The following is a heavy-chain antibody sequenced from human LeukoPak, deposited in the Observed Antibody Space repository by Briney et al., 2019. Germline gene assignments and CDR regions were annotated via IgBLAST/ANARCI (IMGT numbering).Heavy chain of an antibody. CDR1: GGSFSGYY. V-gene: IGHV4-34*01. CDR3: ARDHYYYDSSGYYYRAFDI. CDR2: INHSGST. J-gene: IGHJ3*02. D-gene: IGHD3-22*01. Sequence: PSETLSLTCAVYGGSFSGYYWSWIRQPPGKGLEWIGEINHSGSTNYNPSLKSRVTISVDTSKNQFSLKLSSVTAADTAVYYCARDHYYYDSSGYYYRAFDIWGQGTMVTVSS.